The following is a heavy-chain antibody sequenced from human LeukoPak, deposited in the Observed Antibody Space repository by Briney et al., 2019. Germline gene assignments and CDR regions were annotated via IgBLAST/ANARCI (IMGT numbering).Heavy chain of an antibody. CDR3: ARGPEVDTAKVFPYYFDY. D-gene: IGHD5-18*01. CDR2: INHSGST. V-gene: IGHV4-34*01. Sequence: SETLSLTCAVYGGSFSGYYWSWVRQPPGKGLEGGGEINHSGSTNYNPSLKRRVTISVDTSKNQFSLKLSSVTAADTAVYYCARGPEVDTAKVFPYYFDYWGQGTLVTVSS. CDR1: GGSFSGYY. J-gene: IGHJ4*02.